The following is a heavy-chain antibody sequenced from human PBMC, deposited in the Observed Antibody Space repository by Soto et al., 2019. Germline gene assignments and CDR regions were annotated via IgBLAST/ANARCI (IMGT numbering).Heavy chain of an antibody. J-gene: IGHJ6*03. CDR2: IYHSGST. D-gene: IGHD3-16*02. CDR3: ATWVSYRYIHRSYRYTDF. Sequence: SETLSLTCAVSSGSISSSNWWSWVRQPPGKGLEWIGEIYHSGSTNYNPSLKSRVTISVDKSKNQFSLKLSSVTAADTAVYYCATWVSYRYIHRSYRYTDFCGKGTTVTGSS. V-gene: IGHV4-4*02. CDR1: SGSISSSNW.